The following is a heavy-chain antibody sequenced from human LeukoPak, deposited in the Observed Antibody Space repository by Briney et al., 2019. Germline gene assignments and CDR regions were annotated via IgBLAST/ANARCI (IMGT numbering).Heavy chain of an antibody. V-gene: IGHV3-7*03. J-gene: IGHJ3*02. CDR2: IKQDGSEK. D-gene: IGHD3-3*01. Sequence: GGSLRLSCAASGFTFSSYWMSWVRLAPGKGLEWVANIKQDGSEKYYVDSVKGRFTISRDNAKNSLYLQMNSLRAEDTAVYYCARDPDGVAFDIWGQGTMVTVSS. CDR1: GFTFSSYW. CDR3: ARDPDGVAFDI.